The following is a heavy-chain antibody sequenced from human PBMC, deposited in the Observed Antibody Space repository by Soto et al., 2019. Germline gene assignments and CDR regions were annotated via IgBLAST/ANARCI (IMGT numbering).Heavy chain of an antibody. V-gene: IGHV3-20*04. CDR1: GFNFDDYG. J-gene: IGHJ4*02. D-gene: IGHD5-12*01. CDR3: ARALRGHDHFFDS. CDR2: VNWSGGNS. Sequence: EVQLVQSGGSVVRPGGSLRLSCTASGFNFDDYGMAWVRQPPGKGLEWVSGVNWSGGNSGYADSVKGRFTISRDNTKNTLYLHMNSLSAGDTAFYYCARALRGHDHFFDSWGQGTLVTVST.